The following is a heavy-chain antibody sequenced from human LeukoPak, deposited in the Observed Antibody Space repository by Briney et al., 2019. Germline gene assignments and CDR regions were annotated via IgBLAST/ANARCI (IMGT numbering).Heavy chain of an antibody. CDR3: AGEQRGGLSGSLGGLFASYYSYYYMDV. J-gene: IGHJ6*03. D-gene: IGHD3-16*01. Sequence: GASVKVSCKASGYTFTKYYIHWVRQAPGQGLEWMGMINPSDGATTYAQRLQGRVTMTRDMSTTTVYMDLRSLRSEDTAVYFCAGEQRGGLSGSLGGLFASYYSYYYMDVWGRGTTVTVSS. CDR2: INPSDGAT. CDR1: GYTFTKYY. V-gene: IGHV1-46*04.